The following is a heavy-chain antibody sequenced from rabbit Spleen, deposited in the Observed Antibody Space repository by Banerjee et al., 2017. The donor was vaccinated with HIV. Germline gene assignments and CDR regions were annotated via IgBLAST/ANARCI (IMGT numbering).Heavy chain of an antibody. V-gene: IGHV1S45*01. CDR2: IYTGSSGST. D-gene: IGHD6-1*01. CDR1: GFSFSSSYW. Sequence: QEQLEESGGDLVKPEGSLTLTCTASGFSFSSSYWICWVRQAPGKGLEWIACIYTGSSGSTAYASWAKGRFTISKTSSTTVTLQMTRLTAADTATYFCARCYSGYNYASDLWGPGTLVTVS. CDR3: ARCYSGYNYASDL. J-gene: IGHJ4*01.